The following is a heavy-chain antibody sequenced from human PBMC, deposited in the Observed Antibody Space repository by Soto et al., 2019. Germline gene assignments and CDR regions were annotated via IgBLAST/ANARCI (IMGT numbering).Heavy chain of an antibody. CDR3: TTDPWFGESDDAFDI. V-gene: IGHV3-15*01. Sequence: EVQLVESGGGLVKPGGSLRLSCAASGFTFSNAWMSWVRHAPGKGLEWVGRIKSKTDGGTTDYAAPVKGRFTISRDDSKNTLYLQMNSLKTEDTAVYYCTTDPWFGESDDAFDIWGQGTMVTVSS. CDR1: GFTFSNAW. CDR2: IKSKTDGGTT. D-gene: IGHD3-10*01. J-gene: IGHJ3*02.